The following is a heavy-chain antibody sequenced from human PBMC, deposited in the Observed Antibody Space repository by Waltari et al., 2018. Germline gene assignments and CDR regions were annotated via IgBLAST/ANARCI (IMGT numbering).Heavy chain of an antibody. CDR2: RSAYNGNT. CDR1: GYPFTSYG. J-gene: IGHJ1*01. D-gene: IGHD6-13*01. V-gene: IGHV1-18*01. Sequence: QVQLVQSGAEVKKPGASVTVSCKASGYPFTSYGLSWVRQAPGQGLEWMGWRSAYNGNTNYAQKRQGRVTMTTDTSTSTAYMERRSLRSDDTAVYYCACSHSSSWVEGEYFQHWGQGTLVTVSS. CDR3: ACSHSSSWVEGEYFQH.